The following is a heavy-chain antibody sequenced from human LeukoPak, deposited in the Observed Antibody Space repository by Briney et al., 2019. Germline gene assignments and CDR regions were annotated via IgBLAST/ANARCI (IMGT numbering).Heavy chain of an antibody. CDR3: ARDDSIVVTRAFDI. J-gene: IGHJ3*02. V-gene: IGHV4-4*07. CDR2: IYTSGST. D-gene: IGHD5-12*01. Sequence: PSETLSLTCTVSGGSISSYYWSWIRQPAEKGLEWIGRIYTSGSTNYNPSLKSRVTMSVDTSKNQFSLKLSSVTAADTAVYYCARDDSIVVTRAFDIWGQGTMVTVSS. CDR1: GGSISSYY.